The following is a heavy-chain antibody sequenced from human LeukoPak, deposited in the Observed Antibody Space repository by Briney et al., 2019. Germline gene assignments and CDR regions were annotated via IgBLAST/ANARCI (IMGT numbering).Heavy chain of an antibody. J-gene: IGHJ4*02. CDR1: GGSISSGGYY. V-gene: IGHV4-31*03. Sequence: PSQTLSLTCTVSGGSISSGGYYWSWIRQHPGKGLEWIGYIYYSGSTYYNPSLKSRVTISVDTSKNQFSLKLSSVTAADTTVYYCARVPDSGYFPYYSDYWGQGTLVTVSS. CDR3: ARVPDSGYFPYYSDY. CDR2: IYYSGST. D-gene: IGHD5-12*01.